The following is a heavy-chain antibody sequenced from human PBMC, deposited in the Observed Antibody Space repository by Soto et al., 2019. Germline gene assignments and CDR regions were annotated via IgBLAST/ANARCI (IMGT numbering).Heavy chain of an antibody. D-gene: IGHD1-20*01. CDR3: ARDHNWNPLEYYGMDV. CDR2: ISYDGSNK. Sequence: PGGSLRLSCAASGFTFSSYAMHWVRQAPGKGLGWVAVISYDGSNKYYADSVKGRFTISRDNSKNTLYLQMNSLRAEDTAVYYCARDHNWNPLEYYGMDVWGQGTTVTVSS. V-gene: IGHV3-30-3*01. CDR1: GFTFSSYA. J-gene: IGHJ6*02.